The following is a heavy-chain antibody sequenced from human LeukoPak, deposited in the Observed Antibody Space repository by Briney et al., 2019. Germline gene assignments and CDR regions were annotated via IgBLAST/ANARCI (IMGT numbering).Heavy chain of an antibody. V-gene: IGHV3-9*03. CDR1: GFTFDDYA. D-gene: IGHD3-9*01. CDR2: ISWSSGSI. CDR3: AKGIRDLTGYYFDY. J-gene: IGHJ4*02. Sequence: GGSLRLSCAASGFTFDDYAMHWVRQAPGKGLEWVSGISWSSGSIGYADSVKGRFTISRDNAKNSLYLQMNSLRAEDMALYYCAKGIRDLTGYYFDYWGQGTLVTVSS.